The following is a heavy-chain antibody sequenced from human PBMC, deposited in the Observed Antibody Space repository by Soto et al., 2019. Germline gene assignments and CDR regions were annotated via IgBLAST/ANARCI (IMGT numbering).Heavy chain of an antibody. D-gene: IGHD3-16*02. CDR1: GYIFVNYG. CDR2: ISPYSGNT. Sequence: QVQLVQSGDEVRKPGSSVKVSCKASGYIFVNYGIAWVRQAPGHGLERMGWISPYSGNTHYASKVQGRLTMTTDTATRTAHMDLGSLTSDETAVYYCVMVDNFVTPTPQVVWGQGTTVTVSS. V-gene: IGHV1-18*01. J-gene: IGHJ6*02. CDR3: VMVDNFVTPTPQVV.